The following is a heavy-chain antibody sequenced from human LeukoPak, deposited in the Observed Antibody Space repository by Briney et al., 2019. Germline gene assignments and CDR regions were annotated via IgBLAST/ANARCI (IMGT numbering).Heavy chain of an antibody. J-gene: IGHJ6*03. D-gene: IGHD5-12*01. CDR2: IRYDGSNK. CDR3: AKGSGYEHYYYYYYMDV. V-gene: IGHV3-30*02. Sequence: PGGSLRLSCAASGFTFSSYGMHWVRQAPGKGLEWVAFIRYDGSNKYYADSVKGRFTISRDNSKNTLYLQMNSLRAEDTAVYYCAKGSGYEHYYYYYYMDVWGKGTTVTISS. CDR1: GFTFSSYG.